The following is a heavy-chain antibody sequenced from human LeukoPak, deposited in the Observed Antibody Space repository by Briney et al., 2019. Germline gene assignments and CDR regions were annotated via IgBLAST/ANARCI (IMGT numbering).Heavy chain of an antibody. D-gene: IGHD1-7*01. CDR1: GYTFTSYD. J-gene: IGHJ5*02. CDR3: ARGRTGTGCGSFDP. V-gene: IGHV1-8*01. Sequence: GASVKVSCKASGYTFTSYDINWVRQAPGQGGEGMGWMNPNSGNTGYAQKFQGRGTMTSNTSITTAYMELSILRSEDTAVYYCARGRTGTGCGSFDPWGQGTLVTVSS. CDR2: MNPNSGNT.